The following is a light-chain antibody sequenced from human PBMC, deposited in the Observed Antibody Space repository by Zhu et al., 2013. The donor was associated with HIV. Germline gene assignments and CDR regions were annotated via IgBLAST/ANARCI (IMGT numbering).Light chain of an antibody. V-gene: IGKV1-39*01. CDR3: QQANSFPIT. J-gene: IGKJ5*01. Sequence: DIQMTQSPSTLSASVGDRVTITCRASQSITIYLNWYQRKPGKAPKLLIYAASSLQSGVPSRFSGSGSGTDFTLTISSLQPEDFATYYCQQANSFPITFGQGTRLEIK. CDR2: AAS. CDR1: QSITIY.